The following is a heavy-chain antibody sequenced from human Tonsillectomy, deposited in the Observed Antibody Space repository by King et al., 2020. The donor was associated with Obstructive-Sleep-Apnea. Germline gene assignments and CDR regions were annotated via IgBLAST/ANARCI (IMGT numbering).Heavy chain of an antibody. J-gene: IGHJ4*02. Sequence: VQLVESGGGLVQPGGSLRLSCAASVFTFSSYWMHWVRLTPGKGPVWVTRINGDGSSTAYVGSVKGRFTISRDNAKNTLYLQMNSLRPEDTAVYFCARKHSTIWAFDYWGQGTLVTVSS. CDR1: VFTFSSYW. CDR2: INGDGSST. V-gene: IGHV3-74*01. CDR3: ARKHSTIWAFDY. D-gene: IGHD5-18*01.